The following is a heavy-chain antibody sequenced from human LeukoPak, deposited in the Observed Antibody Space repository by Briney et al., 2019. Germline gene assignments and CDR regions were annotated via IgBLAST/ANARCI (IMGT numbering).Heavy chain of an antibody. CDR2: FYYSGST. CDR3: ASSIAARVY. CDR1: GASVSSGDYY. V-gene: IGHV4-30-4*08. J-gene: IGHJ4*02. Sequence: SETLSLTCTVSGASVSSGDYYWSWIRQPPGKGLEWIEYFYYSGSTYYNPSLKSRITISVDTSKNQFSLKLTSVTAADTAVYYCASSIAARVYWGPGTLVTVSS. D-gene: IGHD6-6*01.